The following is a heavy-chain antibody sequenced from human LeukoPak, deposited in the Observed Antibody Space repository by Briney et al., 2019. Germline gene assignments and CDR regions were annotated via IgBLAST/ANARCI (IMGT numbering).Heavy chain of an antibody. J-gene: IGHJ4*02. CDR3: ARGLPSGSYYFDY. D-gene: IGHD1-26*01. V-gene: IGHV3-21*01. Sequence: GGSLRLSCAAFGFTFSSYSMNWVRQAPGKGLEWVSSISSSSSYIYYADSVKGRFTISRDNSKNTLYFQMNSLRAEDTAVYYCARGLPSGSYYFDYWGQGTLVTVSS. CDR1: GFTFSSYS. CDR2: ISSSSSYI.